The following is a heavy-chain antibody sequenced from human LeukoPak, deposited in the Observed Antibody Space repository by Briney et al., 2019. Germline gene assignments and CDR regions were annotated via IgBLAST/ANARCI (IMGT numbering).Heavy chain of an antibody. V-gene: IGHV3-66*01. Sequence: GGSLRLSCAASGFTVSSNYMSWVRQAPGKGLEWVSVIYSGGSTYYADSVKGRFTISRDNSKNTLYLQMNSLRAEDTAVYYCARVLPSYDILSYWGQGTLVTVSS. CDR1: GFTVSSNY. D-gene: IGHD3-9*01. J-gene: IGHJ4*02. CDR3: ARVLPSYDILSY. CDR2: IYSGGST.